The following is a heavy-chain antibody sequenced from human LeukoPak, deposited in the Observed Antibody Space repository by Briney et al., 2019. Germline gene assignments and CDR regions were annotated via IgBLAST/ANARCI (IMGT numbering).Heavy chain of an antibody. CDR3: ARRDRWLYYFDY. CDR1: GGTFSSYA. CDR2: IIPIFGTA. V-gene: IGHV1-69*13. Sequence: SVKVSCEASGGTFSSYAISWVRQAPGQGLEWMGGIIPIFGTANYAQKFQGRVTITADESTSTAYMELSSLRSEDTAVYYCARRDRWLYYFDYWGQGTLVTVSS. J-gene: IGHJ4*02. D-gene: IGHD6-19*01.